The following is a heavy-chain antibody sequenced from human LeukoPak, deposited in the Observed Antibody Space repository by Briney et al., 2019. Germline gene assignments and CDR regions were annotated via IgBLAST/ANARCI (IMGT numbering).Heavy chain of an antibody. V-gene: IGHV3-23*01. CDR2: ISGSGGGT. D-gene: IGHD3-22*01. CDR1: GFTFSSYA. Sequence: GGSLRLSCAASGFTFSSYAMSWVRQAPGKGLEWVSAISGSGGGTYYADSVKGRFTISRDNSKNTLYLQMNSLRAEDTAVYYCAKSPYYYDSSGRGYAFDIWGQGTMVTVSS. J-gene: IGHJ3*02. CDR3: AKSPYYYDSSGRGYAFDI.